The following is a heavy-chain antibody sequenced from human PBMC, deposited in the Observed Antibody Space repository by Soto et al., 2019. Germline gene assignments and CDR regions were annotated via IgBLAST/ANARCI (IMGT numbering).Heavy chain of an antibody. J-gene: IGHJ6*02. CDR1: GFPFSTYD. CDR2: MRKNDGST. D-gene: IGHD3-3*01. CDR3: TTLSITIFGVVLMDV. V-gene: IGHV3-15*06. Sequence: PGGSLRLSCAASGFPFSTYDMSWVRQAPGKGLEWVSVMRKNDGSTHYAAPVKGRFTISRDDSKNTLYLQMNSLKTEDTAVYYCTTLSITIFGVVLMDVWGQGTTVTVSS.